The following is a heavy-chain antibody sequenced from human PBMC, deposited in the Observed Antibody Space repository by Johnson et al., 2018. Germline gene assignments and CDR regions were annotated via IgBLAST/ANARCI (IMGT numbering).Heavy chain of an antibody. Sequence: QVQLVQSGGGVVQPGRSLRLSCVASGFIFNTFAMHWVRQAPGKGLEWVATLSYDGTLKYYTDSVKGRFTLSRDNSQNTLWLQMDSLRAEDTAMYYCARDLHLSYFDYWGQGTLVTVSS. J-gene: IGHJ4*02. CDR1: GFIFNTFA. V-gene: IGHV3-30*14. CDR3: ARDLHLSYFDY. CDR2: LSYDGTLK.